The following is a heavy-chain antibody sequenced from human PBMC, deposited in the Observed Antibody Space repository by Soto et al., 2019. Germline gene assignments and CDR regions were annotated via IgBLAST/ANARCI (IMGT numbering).Heavy chain of an antibody. CDR1: GGSISSSSYY. V-gene: IGHV4-39*01. CDR3: ASDYDYNWGSYRYWDY. Sequence: SETLSLTCTVSGGSISSSSYYWGWIRQPPGKGLEWIGSIYYSGSTYYNPSLKSRVTISVDTSKNQFSLELSSVTAADTAVYYCASDYDYNWGSYRYWDYWGQGTLVTVSS. CDR2: IYYSGST. D-gene: IGHD3-16*02. J-gene: IGHJ4*02.